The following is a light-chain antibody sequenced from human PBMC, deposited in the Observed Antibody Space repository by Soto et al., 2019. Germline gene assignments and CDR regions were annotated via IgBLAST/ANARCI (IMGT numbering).Light chain of an antibody. J-gene: IGKJ4*01. Sequence: EIVVTQSPATLSLSPGERATLSCRASQSISSYLAWYQQKPGQAPRLLIYDASNRATGIPARFSGSGSGTDFTLTIISLEPEDFAVYYCQQRSTWPLTFGGGTKVEIK. CDR3: QQRSTWPLT. CDR2: DAS. V-gene: IGKV3-11*01. CDR1: QSISSY.